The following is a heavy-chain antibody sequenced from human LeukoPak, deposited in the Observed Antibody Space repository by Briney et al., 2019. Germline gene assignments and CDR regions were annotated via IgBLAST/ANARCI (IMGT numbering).Heavy chain of an antibody. J-gene: IGHJ6*02. V-gene: IGHV1-18*01. CDR3: ARDGASWRASLITFYYDAMDV. D-gene: IGHD3-10*01. CDR1: AYTFINYG. CDR2: ISVYNGDT. Sequence: AASVRVSCKASAYTFINYGISWVRQAPGQGLEWMGWISVYNGDTNYEQKFQGRVTMTTDTSTNTAYMELRSLRSDDTAVYYCARDGASWRASLITFYYDAMDVWGQGTTVTVSS.